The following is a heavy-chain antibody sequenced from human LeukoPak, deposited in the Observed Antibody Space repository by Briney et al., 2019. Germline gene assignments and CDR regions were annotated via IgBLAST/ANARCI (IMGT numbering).Heavy chain of an antibody. Sequence: GGSLRLSCAASGFTFSSYWMSWVRQAPGKGREGVANIKEDGSDKNYVESLKGRFTISRDNAKNSLYLQMDSLRAEDTAVYYCARDAGYGYDRFDYWGQGTQVTVSS. D-gene: IGHD5-18*01. CDR1: GFTFSSYW. J-gene: IGHJ4*02. CDR2: IKEDGSDK. V-gene: IGHV3-7*01. CDR3: ARDAGYGYDRFDY.